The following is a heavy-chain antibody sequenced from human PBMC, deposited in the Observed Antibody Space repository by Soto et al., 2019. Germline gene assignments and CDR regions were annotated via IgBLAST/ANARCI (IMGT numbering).Heavy chain of an antibody. CDR3: AGGAAGRWTRDGYKPSYFDY. V-gene: IGHV1-69*06. J-gene: IGHJ4*02. CDR2: IIPIFGTA. CDR1: GGTFSSYA. Sequence: QVQLVQSGAEVKKPGSSVKVSCKASGGTFSSYAISWVRQAPGQGLEWMGGIIPIFGTANYAQKFQGRVTITADKSTSTAYMGLSSLRSEDTAVYYCAGGAAGRWTRDGYKPSYFDYWGQGTLVTVSS. D-gene: IGHD5-12*01.